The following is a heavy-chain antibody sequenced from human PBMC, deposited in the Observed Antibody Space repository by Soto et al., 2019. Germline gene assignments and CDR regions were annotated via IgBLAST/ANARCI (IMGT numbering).Heavy chain of an antibody. V-gene: IGHV1-18*01. CDR2: ISAYNGNT. CDR3: ATTGYYYDSSGYLPFDY. Sequence: QVQLVQSGAEVKKPGASVKVSCKASGYTFTSYGISWVRQAPGQGLEWMGWISAYNGNTNYAQKLQGRVTMTTDTSTSTAYMELRSLRSDDTAVYYCATTGYYYDSSGYLPFDYWGQGTLVTVSS. CDR1: GYTFTSYG. J-gene: IGHJ4*02. D-gene: IGHD3-22*01.